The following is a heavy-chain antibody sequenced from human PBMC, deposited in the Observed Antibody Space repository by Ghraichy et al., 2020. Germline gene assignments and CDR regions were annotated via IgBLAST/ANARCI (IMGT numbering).Heavy chain of an antibody. CDR1: GFTFSGYW. J-gene: IGHJ6*02. CDR3: ARGFYHGIDV. CDR2: INSDVSTT. Sequence: GESLNISCAASGFTFSGYWMHWVRQVPGKGLVWVSRINSDVSTTSYADSVKGRFTISRDNAKNTLYLQMDSLGVEDTAVYYCARGFYHGIDVWGQGTTVTVS. V-gene: IGHV3-74*01.